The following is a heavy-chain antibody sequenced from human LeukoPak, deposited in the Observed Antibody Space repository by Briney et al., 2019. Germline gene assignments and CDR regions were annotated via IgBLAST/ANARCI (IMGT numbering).Heavy chain of an antibody. CDR3: ASRASGGSHATFPH. CDR2: INHSGST. CDR1: GGSFSGYY. V-gene: IGHV4-34*01. Sequence: SETLSLTCAVYGGSFSGYYWSWIRQPPGKGLEWIGEINHSGSTNYNPSLKSRVTISVDTSKNQFSLKLSSVTAADTAVYYCASRASGGSHATFPHWGQGTLVTVSS. D-gene: IGHD1-26*01. J-gene: IGHJ4*02.